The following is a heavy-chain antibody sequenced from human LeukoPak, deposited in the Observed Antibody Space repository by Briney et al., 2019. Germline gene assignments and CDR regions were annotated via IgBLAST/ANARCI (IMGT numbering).Heavy chain of an antibody. CDR1: GGSITSIHYY. Sequence: SETLSLTCTVSGGSITSIHYYWGWIRQPPGKGLEWIGDIYYFGSPYYNPSLRSRVTISVDTSKNQFSLKLSSVTAADTALYYCARMTCGGGTCWWFDPWGQGTLVTVSS. CDR3: ARMTCGGGTCWWFDP. D-gene: IGHD2-15*01. CDR2: IYYFGSP. V-gene: IGHV4-39*01. J-gene: IGHJ5*02.